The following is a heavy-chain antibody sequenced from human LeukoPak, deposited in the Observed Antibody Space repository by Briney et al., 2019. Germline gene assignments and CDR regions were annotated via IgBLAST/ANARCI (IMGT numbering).Heavy chain of an antibody. J-gene: IGHJ4*02. D-gene: IGHD5-24*01. V-gene: IGHV1-69*05. CDR2: IIPIFGTA. CDR3: ARGYGYNTNFDY. CDR1: GGTFSSYA. Sequence: GASVKVSCKASGGTFSSYAISWERQAPGQGLEWMGGIIPIFGTANYAQKFQGRVTITTDESTSTAYMELSSLRSEDAAVYYCARGYGYNTNFDYWGQGTLVTVSS.